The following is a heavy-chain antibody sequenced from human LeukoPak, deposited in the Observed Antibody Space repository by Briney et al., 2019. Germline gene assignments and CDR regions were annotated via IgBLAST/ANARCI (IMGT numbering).Heavy chain of an antibody. D-gene: IGHD3-9*01. CDR1: GVTFSNDA. V-gene: IGHV3-23*01. Sequence: PAQSLRLSCAVSGVTFSNDAMSWVRQAPGKGMEWDSAIFGSGGSTYYANSVKGRFTISRDNSTNTLFLQMNSLRVEDTALYYCSKWGDYDVLTGYYDSDFWGQGTLVTVSS. J-gene: IGHJ4*02. CDR3: SKWGDYDVLTGYYDSDF. CDR2: IFGSGGST.